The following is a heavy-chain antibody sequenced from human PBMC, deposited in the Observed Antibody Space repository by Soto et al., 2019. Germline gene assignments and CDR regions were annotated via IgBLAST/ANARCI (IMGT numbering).Heavy chain of an antibody. J-gene: IGHJ6*02. CDR1: GFTFSSYS. CDR3: ARAAFDCSGGSCYSGYYYYGMDV. Sequence: GGSLRLSCAASGFTFSSYSMNWVRQAPGKGLEWVSSISSSSSYIYYADSVKGRFTISRDNAKNSLYLQMNSLRAEDTAVYYCARAAFDCSGGSCYSGYYYYGMDVWGQGTTVTVSS. D-gene: IGHD2-15*01. V-gene: IGHV3-21*01. CDR2: ISSSSSYI.